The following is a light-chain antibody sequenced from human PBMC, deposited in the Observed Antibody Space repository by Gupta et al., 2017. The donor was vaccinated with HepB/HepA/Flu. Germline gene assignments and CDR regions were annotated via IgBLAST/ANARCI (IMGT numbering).Light chain of an antibody. J-gene: IGKJ4*01. CDR1: QGISNY. CDR3: QKYNRAPLT. V-gene: IGKV1-27*01. Sequence: DLQMTQSPSSLSASVGDRVTITCRASQGISNYLARYQQKPGKVPKLLIYAASTLQSGVPSRVSGSGSGTDFTLTISSLPPEDVATYYCQKYNRAPLTFGGGTKVEIK. CDR2: AAS.